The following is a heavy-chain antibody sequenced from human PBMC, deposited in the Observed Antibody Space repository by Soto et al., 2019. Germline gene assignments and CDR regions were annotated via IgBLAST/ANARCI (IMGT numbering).Heavy chain of an antibody. V-gene: IGHV3-30*18. CDR1: EFTFNSYA. CDR2: ISSDGSQK. D-gene: IGHD2-21*02. Sequence: QAQLVESGGGVVQAGRSLRLSCAASEFTFNSYAMHWVRQAPGKGLEWVALISSDGSQKYYADSVMGRCIISRDNSLNTLYLRMYNVRDRHTAIYYCAKDQTYIGTAVYDVWGQGTTVTVSS. CDR3: AKDQTYIGTAVYDV. J-gene: IGHJ6*02.